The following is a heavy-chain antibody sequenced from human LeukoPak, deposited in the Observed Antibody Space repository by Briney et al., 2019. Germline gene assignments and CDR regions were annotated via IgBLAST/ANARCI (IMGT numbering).Heavy chain of an antibody. Sequence: GGSLRFSCAASGFTFSNAWMSWVRQAPGKGLEWVGRIKRKGDDGTIDYAAPVKGRLTISRDDSKNTLYLQMNGLKSEDTAVYYCTAGTGRSDFDYWGQGTLVTVSS. CDR3: TAGTGRSDFDY. V-gene: IGHV3-15*01. J-gene: IGHJ4*02. CDR1: GFTFSNAW. CDR2: IKRKGDDGTI. D-gene: IGHD3/OR15-3a*01.